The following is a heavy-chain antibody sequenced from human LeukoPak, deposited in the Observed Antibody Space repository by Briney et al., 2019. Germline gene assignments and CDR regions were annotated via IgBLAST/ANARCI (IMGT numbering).Heavy chain of an antibody. D-gene: IGHD3-22*01. CDR2: INHSGST. Sequence: PSETLSLTCTVSGGSISSSSYYWGWIRQPPGKGLEWIGEINHSGSTNYNPSLKSRVTISVDTSKNQFSLKLSSVTAADTAVYYCAREGGETYYYDSSGYPPGSYFDYWGQGTLVTVSS. V-gene: IGHV4-39*07. J-gene: IGHJ4*02. CDR1: GGSISSSSYY. CDR3: AREGGETYYYDSSGYPPGSYFDY.